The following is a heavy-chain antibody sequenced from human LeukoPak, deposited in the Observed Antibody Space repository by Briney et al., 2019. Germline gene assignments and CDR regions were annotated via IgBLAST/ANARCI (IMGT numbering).Heavy chain of an antibody. CDR3: ARAGSPGYYFDH. Sequence: SETLSLTCTVSGGSISSYYWSWIRQPPGKGLEYIGYVYYSGSTDYNPSLKSRVTISVDTSKNQFSLKLSSVTVADTAVYYCARAGSPGYYFDHWGQGSLVTVSS. D-gene: IGHD6-19*01. CDR2: VYYSGST. J-gene: IGHJ4*02. CDR1: GGSISSYY. V-gene: IGHV4-59*01.